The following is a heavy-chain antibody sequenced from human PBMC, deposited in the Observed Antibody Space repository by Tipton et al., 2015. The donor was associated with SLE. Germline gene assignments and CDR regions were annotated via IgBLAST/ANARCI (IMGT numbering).Heavy chain of an antibody. J-gene: IGHJ4*02. Sequence: LRLSCTVSGVSISSHYWSWIRQPPGKGLEWIGYIYYSGSTNYHPSLKGRGTISVDTSKNQFSLKLSSATAADTAVYYCARDRVGVGDFDYWGQGTLVTVSS. CDR3: ARDRVGVGDFDY. CDR1: GVSISSHY. CDR2: IYYSGST. V-gene: IGHV4-59*11. D-gene: IGHD3-16*01.